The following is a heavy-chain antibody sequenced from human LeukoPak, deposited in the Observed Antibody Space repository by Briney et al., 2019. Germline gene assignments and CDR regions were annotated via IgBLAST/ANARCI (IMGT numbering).Heavy chain of an antibody. CDR3: ARGGRDGYNRPLDAFYI. Sequence: GGSLRLSCAASGFTFSSYAMSWVRQAPGKGLEWVSAISDSGKNTYYADSVRGRFTISRDNSKNTLYLLMNSLRAEDTAVYYCARGGRDGYNRPLDAFYIWGQGTMVTVSS. D-gene: IGHD5-24*01. V-gene: IGHV3-23*01. J-gene: IGHJ3*02. CDR2: ISDSGKNT. CDR1: GFTFSSYA.